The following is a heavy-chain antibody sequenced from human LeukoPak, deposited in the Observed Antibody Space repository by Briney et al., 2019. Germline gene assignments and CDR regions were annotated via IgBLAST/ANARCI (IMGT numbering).Heavy chain of an antibody. CDR2: ISGTGGRT. J-gene: IGHJ4*02. V-gene: IGHV3-23*01. Sequence: PGGSLRLSCAASGFTLSSYAMSWVRQAPGKGLEWVSAISGTGGRTYYADSVKGRFTISRDNSKNTLYLQMNSLRAEDTAVYYCARFPSSDYWGQGTLVTVSS. D-gene: IGHD2-21*01. CDR1: GFTLSSYA. CDR3: ARFPSSDY.